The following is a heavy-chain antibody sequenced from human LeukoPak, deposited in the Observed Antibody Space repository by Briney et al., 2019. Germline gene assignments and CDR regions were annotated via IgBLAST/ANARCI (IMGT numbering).Heavy chain of an antibody. CDR1: GFTFSGYA. CDR2: ITSSGDNT. Sequence: GGSLRLSCAASGFTFSGYAMCWVRQAPGKGLQWVSSITSSGDNTYYADSVNGRFTISRDNTKNTLHLQVNSLRAEDTAVYYCVRGSRGNYDTWGQGTLVTVSS. D-gene: IGHD3-22*01. CDR3: VRGSRGNYDT. V-gene: IGHV3-23*01. J-gene: IGHJ5*02.